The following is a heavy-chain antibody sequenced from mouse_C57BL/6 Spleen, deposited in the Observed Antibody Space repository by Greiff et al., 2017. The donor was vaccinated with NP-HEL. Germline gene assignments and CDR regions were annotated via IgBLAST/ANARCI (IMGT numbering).Heavy chain of an antibody. CDR1: GYTFTSYW. V-gene: IGHV1-53*01. CDR3: ARGWSNYVAWFAY. Sequence: QVQLQQSGTELVKPGASVKLSCKASGYTFTSYWMHWVKQRPGQGLEWIGNINPSNGGTNYNEKFKSKATLTVDKSSSTAYMQLSSLTSEDSAVYYCARGWSNYVAWFAYWGQGTLVTVSA. CDR2: INPSNGGT. J-gene: IGHJ3*01. D-gene: IGHD2-5*01.